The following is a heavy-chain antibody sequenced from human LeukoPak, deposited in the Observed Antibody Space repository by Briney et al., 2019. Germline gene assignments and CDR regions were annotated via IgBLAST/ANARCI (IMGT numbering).Heavy chain of an antibody. V-gene: IGHV4-39*07. CDR1: GGSISSSSYY. CDR2: IYYSGST. CDR3: ASDLGHYDFCSGYYLNWFDP. Sequence: SETLSLTCTVSGGSISSSSYYWGWVRQPPGTGLEWIGSIYYSGSTYYNPSLKSRVTISVDTSKNQFSLKLSSVTAADTAVYYCASDLGHYDFCSGYYLNWFDPWGQGTLVTVSS. D-gene: IGHD3-3*01. J-gene: IGHJ5*02.